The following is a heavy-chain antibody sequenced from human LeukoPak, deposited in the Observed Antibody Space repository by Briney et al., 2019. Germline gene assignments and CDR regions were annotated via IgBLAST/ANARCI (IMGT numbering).Heavy chain of an antibody. V-gene: IGHV4-30-2*01. J-gene: IGHJ4*02. Sequence: SQTLSLTCAVSGGSISSGGYSWSWIRQPPGKGLEWFGYIYQSGSTYYNSSFKSRVTISVERSKNQFSLKLNSVTAADTAVYYCARMYRVYSGSGSFDYWGQGTLVTVSS. CDR3: ARMYRVYSGSGSFDY. CDR1: GGSISSGGYS. D-gene: IGHD3-10*01. CDR2: IYQSGST.